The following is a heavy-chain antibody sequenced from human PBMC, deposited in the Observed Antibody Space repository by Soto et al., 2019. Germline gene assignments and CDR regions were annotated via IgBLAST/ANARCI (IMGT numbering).Heavy chain of an antibody. D-gene: IGHD2-2*01. Sequence: PSETLSLTCTVSGGSISIYFCGWIRQPPGKGLEWIGYIFDSGSTNYNPSLQSRVTISVDTSKNQFSLKLTSVTAADTAVYYCARGFPYCSSTTCYPLVDYWGQGTLVTVSS. CDR1: GGSISIYF. J-gene: IGHJ4*02. CDR3: ARGFPYCSSTTCYPLVDY. CDR2: IFDSGST. V-gene: IGHV4-59*01.